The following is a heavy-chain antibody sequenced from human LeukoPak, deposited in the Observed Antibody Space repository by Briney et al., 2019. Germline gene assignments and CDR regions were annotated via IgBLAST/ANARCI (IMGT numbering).Heavy chain of an antibody. CDR1: GFTFSNYW. Sequence: GGSLRLSCAASGFTFSNYWMHWVRQAPGMGLVWVSRINSDGSITSYADSVKGRFTISRDNAESTLNLQMNSLRAEDTAVYYCTTLAPSSDFQHWGQGTLVTVSS. CDR3: TTLAPSSDFQH. CDR2: INSDGSIT. J-gene: IGHJ1*01. V-gene: IGHV3-74*01. D-gene: IGHD3-22*01.